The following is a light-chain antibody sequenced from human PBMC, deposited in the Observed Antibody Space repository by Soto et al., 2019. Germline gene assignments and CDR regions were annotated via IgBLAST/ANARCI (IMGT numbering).Light chain of an antibody. CDR2: GAS. CDR3: QQYNNWPQT. Sequence: EIVMTQSPATLSLSPGERATLSCRASQSISSNLAWYQQKPGQAPRLLIYGASTRGTAIPARFSGSGSGTEFTLTISSLQSEDFTVYYCQQYNNWPQTFGQGTKVDIK. V-gene: IGKV3-15*01. J-gene: IGKJ1*01. CDR1: QSISSN.